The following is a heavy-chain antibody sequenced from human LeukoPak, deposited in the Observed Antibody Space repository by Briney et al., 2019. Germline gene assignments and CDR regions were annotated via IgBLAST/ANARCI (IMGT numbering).Heavy chain of an antibody. CDR3: AREGCSSTSCYEEVGDY. CDR2: ISSSGSTI. J-gene: IGHJ4*02. D-gene: IGHD2-2*01. Sequence: PGGSLRLSCAASGFTFSDYYMSWIRQAPGKGLEWVSYISSSGSTIYYADFVKGRFTISRDNAKNSLYLQMNSLRAEDTAVYYCAREGCSSTSCYEEVGDYWGQGTLVTVSS. CDR1: GFTFSDYY. V-gene: IGHV3-11*01.